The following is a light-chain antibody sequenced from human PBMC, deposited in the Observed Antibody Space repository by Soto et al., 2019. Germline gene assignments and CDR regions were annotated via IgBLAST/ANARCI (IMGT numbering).Light chain of an antibody. CDR1: QTISSW. CDR2: KAS. J-gene: IGKJ1*01. CDR3: QHYNSYSEA. Sequence: DIQMTQSPSTLSGSVGDRVTITYRASQTISSWLAWYQQKKGKAPKILIYKASTLKSGVPSRFSGSGSGTEFTLTISRLQPDDFETYYCQHYNSYSEAFGQGTKVDIK. V-gene: IGKV1-5*03.